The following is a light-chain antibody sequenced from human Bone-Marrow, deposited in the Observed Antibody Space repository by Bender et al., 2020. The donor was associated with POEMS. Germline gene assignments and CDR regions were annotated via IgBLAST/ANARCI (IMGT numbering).Light chain of an antibody. CDR2: KDN. V-gene: IGLV3-27*01. J-gene: IGLJ2*01. CDR1: VLAKKY. CDR3: CCATDNRLL. Sequence: SYDLTQPSSVSVSPGQTARITCSGDVLAKKYARWFQQKPGQAPVLVIYKDNERPAGISHRFSGCSSGTTVSLTISGAQVEDEGDYYCCCATDNRLLFGGGTKLTVL.